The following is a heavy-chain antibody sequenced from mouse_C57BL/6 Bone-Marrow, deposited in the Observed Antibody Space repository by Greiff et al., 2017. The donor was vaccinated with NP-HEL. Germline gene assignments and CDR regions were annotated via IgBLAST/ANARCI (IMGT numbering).Heavy chain of an antibody. J-gene: IGHJ2*01. CDR3: ARHDSSGYHSFDY. D-gene: IGHD3-2*02. V-gene: IGHV2-6-1*01. CDR1: GFSLTSYG. CDR2: IWSDGST. Sequence: VQLVESGPGLVAPSQSLSITCTVSGFSLTSYGVHWVRQPPGKGLEWLVVIWSDGSTTYNSALKYSLSISKDNSKSQVFLKMNSLQTDDTAMYYCARHDSSGYHSFDYWGQGTTLTVSS.